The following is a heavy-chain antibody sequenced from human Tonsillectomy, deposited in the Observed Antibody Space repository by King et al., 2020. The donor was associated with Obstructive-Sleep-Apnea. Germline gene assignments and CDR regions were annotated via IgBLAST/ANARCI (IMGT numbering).Heavy chain of an antibody. V-gene: IGHV3-23*04. CDR3: AKEDDTYCGGDCQPPLDY. Sequence: VQLVESGGGLVQPGGSLRLSCAASEFTFANYGMGWVRQAPGKGLEWVSSISDSGSSTYYAGSVRGRFTISRDNSKNTLFLQMNSLRADDTAVYYCAKEDDTYCGGDCQPPLDYWGQGTLVTVSS. J-gene: IGHJ4*02. CDR1: EFTFANYG. D-gene: IGHD2-21*02. CDR2: ISDSGSST.